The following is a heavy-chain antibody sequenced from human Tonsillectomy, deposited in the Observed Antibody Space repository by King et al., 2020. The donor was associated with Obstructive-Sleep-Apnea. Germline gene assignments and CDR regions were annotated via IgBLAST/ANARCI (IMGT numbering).Heavy chain of an antibody. CDR3: ARDLDI. V-gene: IGHV3-53*04. CDR1: GFTSSSHY. D-gene: IGHD2-2*03. J-gene: IGHJ4*02. CDR2: IYAGGNT. Sequence: VQLVESGGAFVQPGGSLRLSCAASGFTSSSHYLRLVRQAPGKGLEWVSVIYAGGNTYYADFVKGRFTISRHSSKNTLYLQMNSLRAEDTAVYYCARDLDIRGQGTLVTVSS.